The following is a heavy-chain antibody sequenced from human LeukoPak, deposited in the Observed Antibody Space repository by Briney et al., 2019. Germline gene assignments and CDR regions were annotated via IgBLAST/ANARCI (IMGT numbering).Heavy chain of an antibody. CDR2: INHSGST. D-gene: IGHD3-3*01. V-gene: IGHV4-34*01. J-gene: IGHJ6*02. CDR1: GGSFSGYY. CDR3: ASGRYDFWSGYYRFYYGMDV. Sequence: SETLSLTCAVYGGSFSGYYWSWIRQPPGKGLEWIGEINHSGSTNYNPSLKSRATISVDTSKNQFSLKLSSVTAADTAVYYCASGRYDFWSGYYRFYYGMDVWGQGTTVTVSS.